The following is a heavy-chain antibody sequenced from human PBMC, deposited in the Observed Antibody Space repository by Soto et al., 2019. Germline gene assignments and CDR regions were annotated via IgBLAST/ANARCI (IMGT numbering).Heavy chain of an antibody. D-gene: IGHD1-20*01. CDR1: GITFRNYA. CDR3: AKDRGGSNWNDAFDY. Sequence: GGSLRLSCTATGITFRNYAMSWVRQAPGKGLEWVSGIVGNGVTTYYTDSVKGRFTVSRDNSKNTLYLDMNSLRAEDTATYYCAKDRGGSNWNDAFDYWGQGTLVTVSS. V-gene: IGHV3-23*01. CDR2: IVGNGVTT. J-gene: IGHJ4*02.